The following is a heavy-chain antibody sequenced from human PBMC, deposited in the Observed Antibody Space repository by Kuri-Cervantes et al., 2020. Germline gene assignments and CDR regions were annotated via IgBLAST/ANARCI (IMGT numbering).Heavy chain of an antibody. CDR1: GFTFSDYY. CDR2: ISSSGSAI. Sequence: GESLKISCAASGFTFSDYYMSWIRQAPGKGLEWVSYISSSGSAIYYTDSVKGRFTISRDNSKNTLYLQMNSLRAEDTAVYYCAKDRLVYWELTDGLDYWGQGTLVTVSS. CDR3: AKDRLVYWELTDGLDY. J-gene: IGHJ4*02. D-gene: IGHD1-26*01. V-gene: IGHV3-11*04.